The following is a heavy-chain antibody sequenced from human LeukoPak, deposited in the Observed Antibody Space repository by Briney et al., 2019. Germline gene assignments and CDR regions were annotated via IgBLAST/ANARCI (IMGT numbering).Heavy chain of an antibody. CDR3: ASYYDILTGRYGMDV. D-gene: IGHD3-9*01. Sequence: GGFLRLSCAASGFTFSSYWMSWVRQAPGKGLEWVANIKQDGSEKFYVDSVKGRFTISRDNAKNSLYLQMNSLRAEDTALYYCASYYDILTGRYGMDVWGQGTTVTVSS. V-gene: IGHV3-7*02. J-gene: IGHJ6*02. CDR2: IKQDGSEK. CDR1: GFTFSSYW.